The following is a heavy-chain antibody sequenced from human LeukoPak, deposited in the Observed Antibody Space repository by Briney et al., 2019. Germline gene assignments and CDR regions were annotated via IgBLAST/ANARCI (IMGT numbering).Heavy chain of an antibody. J-gene: IGHJ6*02. CDR2: IYYTGYT. Sequence: PSETLSLTCTVSGGSISTYYWNWIRQPPGKGLEWIGFIYYTGYTYSNPSLKSRFAISLDTSKNQFSLKLNSVTAADTAVYYCARDPGGFGELFGTSGLDVWGQGTTVLVSS. V-gene: IGHV4-59*06. CDR3: ARDPGGFGELFGTSGLDV. D-gene: IGHD3-10*01. CDR1: GGSISTYY.